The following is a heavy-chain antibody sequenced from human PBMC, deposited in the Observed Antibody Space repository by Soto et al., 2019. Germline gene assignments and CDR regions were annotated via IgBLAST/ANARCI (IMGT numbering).Heavy chain of an antibody. CDR2: IYHCGST. CDR3: ARVGPWVPYYYDSSPYTFESWFDP. D-gene: IGHD3-22*01. CDR1: GYSISSGYY. Sequence: SETLSLTCAVSGYSISSGYYWGLLRQPPGKGLEWIGSIYHCGSTYYNPSLNSRVTLSIDMTNNHVSLILNSVTAADTAVYYCARVGPWVPYYYDSSPYTFESWFDPWGQGTLVTVSS. J-gene: IGHJ5*02. V-gene: IGHV4-38-2*01.